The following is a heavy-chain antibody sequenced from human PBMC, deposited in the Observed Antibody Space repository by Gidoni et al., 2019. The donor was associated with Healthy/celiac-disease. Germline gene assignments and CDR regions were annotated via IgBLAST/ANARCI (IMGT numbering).Heavy chain of an antibody. CDR2: ISSSSSYI. CDR3: ARGDTAMVTFDY. D-gene: IGHD5-18*01. V-gene: IGHV3-21*01. J-gene: IGHJ4*02. CDR1: GSSFSSYS. Sequence: EVQLVESGRGLVKPGRSLSLSCAASGSSFSSYSMTWVRQAPGKGLEGVSSISSSSSYIYYADSVKGRFTISRDNAKNSLYLQMNSLRAEETAVYYCARGDTAMVTFDYWGQGTLVTVSS.